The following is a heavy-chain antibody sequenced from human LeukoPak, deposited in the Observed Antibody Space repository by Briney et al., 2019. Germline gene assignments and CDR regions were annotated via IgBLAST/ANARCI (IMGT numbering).Heavy chain of an antibody. CDR2: IDYRSTEI. CDR1: GFTFSDYT. J-gene: IGHJ4*02. CDR3: AKDLEQVVFDY. Sequence: GGSLRLSCAASGFTFSDYTMNWVRQAPGKGLEWVSSIDYRSTEIFYADSLKGRFTISRDNAKNSLYLQMNSLRVEDTAVYYCAKDLEQVVFDYWGQGTLVTVSS. D-gene: IGHD6-6*01. V-gene: IGHV3-21*01.